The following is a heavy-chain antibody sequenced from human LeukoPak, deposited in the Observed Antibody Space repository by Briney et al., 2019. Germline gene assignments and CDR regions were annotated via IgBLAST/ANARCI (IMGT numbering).Heavy chain of an antibody. J-gene: IGHJ3*01. Sequence: SQTLSLTCAISGDSFSGNSTAYNWIRQSPSRGLEWLGRTYYRSKWYSDYAVSVKSRITFNPDTSKNQLSLHLNSVTPEDTAVYYCARGGQGDGYSADEAFDFWGQGTMVTVSS. CDR3: ARGGQGDGYSADEAFDF. D-gene: IGHD5-24*01. CDR2: TYYRSKWYS. V-gene: IGHV6-1*01. CDR1: GDSFSGNSTA.